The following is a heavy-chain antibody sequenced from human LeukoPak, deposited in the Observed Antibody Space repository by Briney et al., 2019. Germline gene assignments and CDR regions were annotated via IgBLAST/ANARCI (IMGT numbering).Heavy chain of an antibody. D-gene: IGHD6-13*01. Sequence: GGSLRLSCSASGFTFSSYPMHWVRQAPGKGLQYVSAISSNGGITYYADSVKDRFTISRDNSKNTLYLQMSSLRAEDTAVYYCAKDARTGIAASKSLGYFQHWGQGTLVTVSS. CDR2: ISSNGGIT. V-gene: IGHV3-64*04. CDR3: AKDARTGIAASKSLGYFQH. J-gene: IGHJ1*01. CDR1: GFTFSSYP.